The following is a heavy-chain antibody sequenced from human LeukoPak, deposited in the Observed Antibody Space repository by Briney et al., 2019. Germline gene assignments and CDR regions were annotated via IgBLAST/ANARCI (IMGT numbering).Heavy chain of an antibody. J-gene: IGHJ4*02. D-gene: IGHD5-24*01. CDR2: ISAYNGNT. CDR1: GYTFTSYG. Sequence: ASVKVSCKASGYTFTSYGISWVRQAPGQGLEWMGWISAYNGNTNYAQKLQGRVTMTTDTSTSTAYMELRSLRSDDTAVYYCARAGGRDGYNYERYYFDYWGQGTLVTVSS. V-gene: IGHV1-18*01. CDR3: ARAGGRDGYNYERYYFDY.